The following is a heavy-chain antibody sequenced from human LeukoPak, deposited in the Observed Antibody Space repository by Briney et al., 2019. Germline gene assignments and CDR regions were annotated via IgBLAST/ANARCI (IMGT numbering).Heavy chain of an antibody. CDR3: ARDRSNYYDSSGYYYGAFDI. Sequence: ASVKVSCKASGYTFTSYGISWVRQAPGQGLEWMGWISAYNGNTNYAQKLQGRVTMTTDTSTSTAYMELRSLRSDDTAVYYCARDRSNYYDSSGYYYGAFDIWGQGTMVTVSS. J-gene: IGHJ3*02. CDR1: GYTFTSYG. CDR2: ISAYNGNT. V-gene: IGHV1-18*01. D-gene: IGHD3-22*01.